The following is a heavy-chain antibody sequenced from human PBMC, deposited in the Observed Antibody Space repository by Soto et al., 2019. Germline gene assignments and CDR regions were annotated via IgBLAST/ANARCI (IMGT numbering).Heavy chain of an antibody. V-gene: IGHV4-61*01. D-gene: IGHD6-13*01. Sequence: SETLSLTCTVSGASVRSGSYYWSWIRQPPGKGLEWIGYIYYSGSTNYNPSLKSRVTISVDTSKNQFSLKLTSVTAADTAMYFCTRSLYSSSWYAGSWGQGTLVTVSS. CDR2: IYYSGST. CDR3: TRSLYSSSWYAGS. CDR1: GASVRSGSYY. J-gene: IGHJ4*02.